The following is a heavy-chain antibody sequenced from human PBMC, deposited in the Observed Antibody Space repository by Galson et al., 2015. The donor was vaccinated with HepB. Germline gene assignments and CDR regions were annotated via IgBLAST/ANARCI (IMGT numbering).Heavy chain of an antibody. Sequence: SLRLSCAASRFTFSSYSMNWVRQAPGKGLEWVSSISSSSSYIYYADSVKGRFTISRDNAKNSLYLQMNSLRAEDTAVYYCARMSIATMPPNSYYYGMDVWGQGTTVTVSS. V-gene: IGHV3-21*01. CDR3: ARMSIATMPPNSYYYGMDV. D-gene: IGHD6-6*01. CDR2: ISSSSSYI. J-gene: IGHJ6*02. CDR1: RFTFSSYS.